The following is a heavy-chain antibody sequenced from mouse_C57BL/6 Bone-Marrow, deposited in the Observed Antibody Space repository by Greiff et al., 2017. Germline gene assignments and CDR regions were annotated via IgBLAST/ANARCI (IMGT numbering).Heavy chain of an antibody. CDR3: AGSYYCDD. Sequence: VQLQESGAELARPGASVKLSCKASGYTFTSYGISWVKQRTGQGLEWIGEIYPRSGNTYYNEKFKGKATLTADKSSSTAYMELRSLTSEDSAVYFCAGSYYCDDWGQGTTRTVSS. CDR1: GYTFTSYG. CDR2: IYPRSGNT. V-gene: IGHV1-81*01. J-gene: IGHJ2*01.